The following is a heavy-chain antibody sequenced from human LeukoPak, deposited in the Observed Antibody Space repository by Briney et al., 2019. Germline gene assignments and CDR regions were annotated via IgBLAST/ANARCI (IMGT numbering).Heavy chain of an antibody. Sequence: GESLKISCKGYGDRFTSYWVAWVRQMPGKGLEWMGIIFPVDSDTRYSPSIQGQVTISVDRSISTAYLQWSSLKASDTAIYYCARRPLHSQNWLAPWGQGTLVTVSS. CDR1: GDRFTSYW. CDR2: IFPVDSDT. J-gene: IGHJ5*02. CDR3: ARRPLHSQNWLAP. V-gene: IGHV5-51*01.